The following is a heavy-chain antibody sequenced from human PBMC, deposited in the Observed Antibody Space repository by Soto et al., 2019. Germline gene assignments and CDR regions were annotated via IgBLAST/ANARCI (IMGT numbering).Heavy chain of an antibody. J-gene: IGHJ3*02. CDR1: GYSFTSYW. CDR2: IYPGDSDT. Sequence: GESLKISCKGSGYSFTSYWIGWVRQMPGKGLEWMGIIYPGDSDTRYSPSFQGQVTISADKSISTAYLQWSSLKASDTAMYYCARCRDSSGYYYVIDAFDIWGQGTMVTVSS. CDR3: ARCRDSSGYYYVIDAFDI. V-gene: IGHV5-51*01. D-gene: IGHD3-22*01.